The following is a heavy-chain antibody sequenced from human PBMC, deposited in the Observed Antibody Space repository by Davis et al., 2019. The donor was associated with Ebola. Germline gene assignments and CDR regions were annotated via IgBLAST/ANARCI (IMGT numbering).Heavy chain of an antibody. CDR1: GYTFSSYG. CDR2: INANTGGT. CDR3: ARVSGPATIFPVGDALDT. J-gene: IGHJ3*02. Sequence: AASVKVSCKASGYTFSSYGLSWVRQAPGQGLEWMGRINANTGGTNYAQNFQGRVTMTRDTSITTAYMELTRLTSDDTAVYYCARVSGPATIFPVGDALDTWGQGTMVTVSS. D-gene: IGHD3-10*02. V-gene: IGHV1-2*06.